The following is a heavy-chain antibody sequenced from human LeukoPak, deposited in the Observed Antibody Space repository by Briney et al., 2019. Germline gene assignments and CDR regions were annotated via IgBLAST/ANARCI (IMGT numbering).Heavy chain of an antibody. CDR1: RFTVSSNY. CDR3: ARWGGGSYLYFDY. Sequence: GGSLRLSCVASRFTVSSNYMSWVRQAPGKGLEWVSSIYSAGSTYYADSVKGRFTISRDSSTNTVYLQMNSLRTEDTAVYFCARWGGGSYLYFDYWGQGTLVTVSS. V-gene: IGHV3-66*02. D-gene: IGHD1-26*01. J-gene: IGHJ4*02. CDR2: IYSAGST.